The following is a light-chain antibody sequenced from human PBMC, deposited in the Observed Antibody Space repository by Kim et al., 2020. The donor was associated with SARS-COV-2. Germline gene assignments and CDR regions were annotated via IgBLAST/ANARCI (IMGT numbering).Light chain of an antibody. CDR3: QHYTGSTGYT. J-gene: IGKJ2*01. V-gene: IGKV3-20*01. CDR2: GAS. Sequence: EIVLTQSPGTLSLSPGERATLSCRASQSVSSTYLAWYQQKPGQAPRLLIYGASSRATGIPDRFSGSGSGTDFTLTITRLEPEDFAVYSCQHYTGSTGYTFVQGTKLEI. CDR1: QSVSSTY.